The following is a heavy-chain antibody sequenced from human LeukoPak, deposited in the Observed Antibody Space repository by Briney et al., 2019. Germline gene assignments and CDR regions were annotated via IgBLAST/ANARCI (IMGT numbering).Heavy chain of an antibody. V-gene: IGHV4-39*01. CDR2: IYYSGST. CDR3: ASGGYDFWSGYFPHDAFDI. J-gene: IGHJ3*02. D-gene: IGHD3-3*01. Sequence: SETLSLTCTVSGGSISSSSYYWGWIRQPPGKGLEWIGSIYYSGSTYYNPSLKSRVTISVDTSKNQFSLKLSSVTAADTAVHYCASGGYDFWSGYFPHDAFDIWGQGTMVTVSS. CDR1: GGSISSSSYY.